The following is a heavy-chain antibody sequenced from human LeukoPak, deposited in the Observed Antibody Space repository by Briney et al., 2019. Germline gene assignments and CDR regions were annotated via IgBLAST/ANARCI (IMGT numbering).Heavy chain of an antibody. Sequence: GGSLRLSCAASGFTVSGNYMSWVRQAPGXGLEWVSVIYSGGSTYYADSVRGRFTISRDDSKNTLYLQMTSLKAGDTAVYYCARWVGYGDYPVDYWGQGTLVTVSS. CDR3: ARWVGYGDYPVDY. D-gene: IGHD4-17*01. CDR2: IYSGGST. CDR1: GFTVSGNY. J-gene: IGHJ4*02. V-gene: IGHV3-66*01.